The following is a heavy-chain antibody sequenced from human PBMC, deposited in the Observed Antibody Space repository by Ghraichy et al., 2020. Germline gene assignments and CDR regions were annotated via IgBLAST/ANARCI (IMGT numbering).Heavy chain of an antibody. CDR3: ARRAYCGGDCYSGWVY. CDR2: IIPILGIA. Sequence: AVKVSCKASGGTFSSYAISWVRQAPGQGLEWMGRIIPILGIANNAQKFQGRVTITADKSTSTAYMELSSLRSEDTAVYYCARRAYCGGDCYSGWVYWGQGTLVTVSS. CDR1: GGTFSSYA. D-gene: IGHD2-21*02. V-gene: IGHV1-69*04. J-gene: IGHJ4*02.